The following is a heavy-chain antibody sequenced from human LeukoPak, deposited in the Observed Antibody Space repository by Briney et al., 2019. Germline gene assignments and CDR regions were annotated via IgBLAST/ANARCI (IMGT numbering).Heavy chain of an antibody. Sequence: PSETLSLTCTVSGGSISSSSYYWGWIRQPPGKGLEWIGSIYYSGSTYYNPSLKSRVTISVDTSKNQFSLKLSSVTAADTAVYYCARLYGDYVYSDYWGQGTLVTVSS. CDR1: GGSISSSSYY. D-gene: IGHD4-17*01. CDR2: IYYSGST. CDR3: ARLYGDYVYSDY. V-gene: IGHV4-39*07. J-gene: IGHJ4*02.